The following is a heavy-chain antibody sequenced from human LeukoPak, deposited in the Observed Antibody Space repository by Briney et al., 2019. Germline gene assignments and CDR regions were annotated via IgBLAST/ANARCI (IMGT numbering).Heavy chain of an antibody. CDR2: TNPSGDGT. V-gene: IGHV1-46*01. J-gene: IGHJ4*02. CDR3: ATDASSWVY. D-gene: IGHD6-13*01. Sequence: ASVKVSCKASGYSLTSYFMHWVRQAPGQGLEWVGVTNPSGDGTSYTQKFQGRVTMTRDMSTSTVFMELTSLRSEDTAVYYCATDASSWVYWGQGTLVTVSS. CDR1: GYSLTSYF.